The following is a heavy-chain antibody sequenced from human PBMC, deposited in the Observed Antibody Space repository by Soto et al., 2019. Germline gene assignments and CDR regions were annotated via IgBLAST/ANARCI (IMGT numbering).Heavy chain of an antibody. J-gene: IGHJ6*02. Sequence: GGSLRLSCAASGFTFSSYAMHWVRQAPGKGLEWVAVISYDGSNKYYADSVKGRFTISRDNSKNTLYLQMNSLRAEDTAVYYCARGPRSYGDYVGFFFGGEDYYYYGMDVWGQGTTVTVSS. V-gene: IGHV3-30-3*01. D-gene: IGHD4-17*01. CDR3: ARGPRSYGDYVGFFFGGEDYYYYGMDV. CDR2: ISYDGSNK. CDR1: GFTFSSYA.